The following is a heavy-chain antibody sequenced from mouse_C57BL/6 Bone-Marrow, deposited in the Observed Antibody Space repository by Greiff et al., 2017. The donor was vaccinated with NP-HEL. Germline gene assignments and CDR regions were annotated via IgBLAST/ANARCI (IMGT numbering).Heavy chain of an antibody. CDR1: GYTFTDYN. J-gene: IGHJ4*01. CDR3: ARREGGYGNYDAMDY. Sequence: VQLKESGPELVKPGASVKIPCKASGYTFTDYNMDWVKQSHGKSLEWIGDITPNNGGTIYNQKFKGKATLTVDKSSSTAYMELRSLTSEDTAVYYCARREGGYGNYDAMDYWGQGTSVTVSS. V-gene: IGHV1-18*01. D-gene: IGHD2-10*02. CDR2: ITPNNGGT.